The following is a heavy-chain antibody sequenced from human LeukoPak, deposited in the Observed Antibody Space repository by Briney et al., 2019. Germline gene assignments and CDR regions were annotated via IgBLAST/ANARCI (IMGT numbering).Heavy chain of an antibody. J-gene: IGHJ4*02. V-gene: IGHV1-18*04. CDR3: ARCERSPGGEKHVDY. CDR1: GYTFTTYS. D-gene: IGHD3-16*01. CDR2: ISAYNGNT. Sequence: GASVKVSCKASGYTFTTYSMHWVRQAPGQGLEWMGWISAYNGNTNYAQKLQGRVTMTTDTSTSTAYMELRSLRSDDTAVYYCARCERSPGGEKHVDYWGQGTLVTVSS.